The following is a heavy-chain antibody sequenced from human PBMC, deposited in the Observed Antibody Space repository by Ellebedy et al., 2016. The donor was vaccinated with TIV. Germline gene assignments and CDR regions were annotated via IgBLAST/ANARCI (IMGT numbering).Heavy chain of an antibody. CDR2: IHYTGTT. CDR1: GGSISGYY. CDR3: AKDLYGDYGAYYYGMDV. D-gene: IGHD4-17*01. J-gene: IGHJ6*02. Sequence: MPSETLSLTCTVSGGSISGYYWSWVRRPPGKGLEWIGYIHYTGTTNYSPSLKSRITISVDTSKNQFSLRVNSVTAADTAVYYCAKDLYGDYGAYYYGMDVWGQGTTVTVSS. V-gene: IGHV4-59*01.